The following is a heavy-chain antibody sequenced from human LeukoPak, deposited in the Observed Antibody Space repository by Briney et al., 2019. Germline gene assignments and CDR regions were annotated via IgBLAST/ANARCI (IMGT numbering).Heavy chain of an antibody. D-gene: IGHD2/OR15-2a*01. J-gene: IGHJ3*02. CDR3: ASLSRGAFDI. CDR1: GFTLSDYY. V-gene: IGHV3-11*06. CDR2: ISSSSSYT. Sequence: KPGGSLRLSCAASGFTLSDYYMSWIRQAPGKGLEWVSYISSSSSYTNYADSVKGRFTISRDNAKNSLYLQMNSLRAEDTAVYYCASLSRGAFDIWGQGTMVTVSS.